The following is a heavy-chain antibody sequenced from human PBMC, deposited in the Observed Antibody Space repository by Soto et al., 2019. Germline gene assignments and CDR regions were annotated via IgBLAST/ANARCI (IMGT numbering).Heavy chain of an antibody. J-gene: IGHJ6*02. V-gene: IGHV3-21*01. CDR1: GFTFSSYS. CDR3: ARDLLAPTVTTYYYYGMGV. CDR2: ISSSSSYI. Sequence: EVQLVESGGGLVKPGGSLRLSCAASGFTFSSYSMNWVRQAPGKGLEWVSSISSSSSYIYYADSVKGRFTISRDNAKNSLYLQMNSLRAEDTAVYYCARDLLAPTVTTYYYYGMGVWGQGTTVTVSS. D-gene: IGHD4-17*01.